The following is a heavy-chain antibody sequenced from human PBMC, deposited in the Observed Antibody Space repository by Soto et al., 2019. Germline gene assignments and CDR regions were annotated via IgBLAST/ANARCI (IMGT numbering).Heavy chain of an antibody. CDR2: INPSGGST. J-gene: IGHJ6*02. D-gene: IGHD3-22*01. CDR1: GYTFTSYY. V-gene: IGHV1-46*01. CDR3: AREGYSSGYYYYYGMDV. Sequence: ASVKVSCKASGYTFTSYYMHWVRQAPGQGLEWMGIINPSGGSTSYAQKFQGRVTMTRDTSTSTVYMELSSLRSEDTAVYYCAREGYSSGYYYYYGMDVWGQGTTVTVSS.